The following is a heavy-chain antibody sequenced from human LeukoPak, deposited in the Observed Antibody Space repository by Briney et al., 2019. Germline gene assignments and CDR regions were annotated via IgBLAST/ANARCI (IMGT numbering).Heavy chain of an antibody. CDR2: INQDGSVK. J-gene: IGHJ3*02. D-gene: IGHD4-17*01. CDR1: TFTFSTYW. Sequence: GGSLRLSCAASTFTFSTYWMTWVRQAPRKGPEFVANINQDGSVKNYVDSVKGRFTISRDNAKNSLYLQMNSLRAEDTAVYYCARRWGYGDYISNGAFDIWGQGTMVTVSS. V-gene: IGHV3-7*01. CDR3: ARRWGYGDYISNGAFDI.